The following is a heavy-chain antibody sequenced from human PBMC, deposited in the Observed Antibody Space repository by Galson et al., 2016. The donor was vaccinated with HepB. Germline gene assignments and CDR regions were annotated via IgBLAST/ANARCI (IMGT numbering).Heavy chain of an antibody. V-gene: IGHV4-31*11. J-gene: IGHJ5*02. CDR3: ARHCSTTNCPIP. CDR2: IYYHGKT. Sequence: TLSLTCDVSGASITARGFYWRWIRQHPGKGLEWIGYIYYHGKTFYNASLESRLTISVDAAKNQFSMRLRSVAAADTAVYYCARHCSTTNCPIPWGQGTHVTVSS. CDR1: GASITARGFY. D-gene: IGHD2-2*01.